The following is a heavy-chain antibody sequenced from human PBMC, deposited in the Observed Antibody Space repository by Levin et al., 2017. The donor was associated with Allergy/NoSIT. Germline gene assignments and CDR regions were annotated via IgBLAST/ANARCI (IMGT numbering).Heavy chain of an antibody. CDR1: SGSLSTYY. V-gene: IGHV4-59*01. D-gene: IGHD6-6*01. CDR3: ARDAVEFRSSSPYYYYYGLDV. Sequence: PSETLSLTCTVSSGSLSTYYWSWIRQPPGKGLEWIGYIYYSGSTNYNPSLKSRVTISVDTSKNQFSLKLSSVTAADTAVYYCARDAVEFRSSSPYYYYYGLDVWGQGTTVTVSS. J-gene: IGHJ6*02. CDR2: IYYSGST.